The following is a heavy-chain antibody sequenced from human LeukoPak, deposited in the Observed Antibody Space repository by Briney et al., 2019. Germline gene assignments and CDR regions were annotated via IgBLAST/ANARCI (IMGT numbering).Heavy chain of an antibody. J-gene: IGHJ4*02. CDR3: ASYYPHDYGDYAPAYYFDY. Sequence: PSETLSLTCTVSGGSISSYYWSWIRQPPGKGLEWIGYIYYSGSTNYNPSLKSGVTISVDTSKNQFSLKLSSVTAADTAVYYCASYYPHDYGDYAPAYYFDYWGQGTLVTVSS. V-gene: IGHV4-59*08. CDR2: IYYSGST. CDR1: GGSISSYY. D-gene: IGHD4-17*01.